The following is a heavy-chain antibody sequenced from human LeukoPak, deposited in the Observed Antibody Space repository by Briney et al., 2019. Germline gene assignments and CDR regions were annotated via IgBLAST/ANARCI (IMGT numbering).Heavy chain of an antibody. CDR1: GFSFSTYN. D-gene: IGHD5-18*01. J-gene: IGHJ3*02. Sequence: PAGSLTLSCAASGFSFSTYNIHWVRQAQGKGREWVAIVLYDGTNKYYVDSGKGRFTISRDNSKNNMSLQMNSLRAEDTAVYYCARYRGIQLNDAFDIWGQGTMVTVSS. CDR2: VLYDGTNK. V-gene: IGHV3-30-3*01. CDR3: ARYRGIQLNDAFDI.